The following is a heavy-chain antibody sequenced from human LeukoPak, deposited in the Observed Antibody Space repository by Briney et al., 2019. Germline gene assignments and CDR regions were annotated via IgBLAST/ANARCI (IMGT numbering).Heavy chain of an antibody. CDR2: MYHSGSS. Sequence: SETLSLTCDVSGYSISSGYYWAWIRQPPGKGLEWIGSMYHSGSSYYNPSLKSRITISVYTSKKQFSMKLSSVTAADTAVYYCAKVGAYGDYARHDYWGQGTLVTVSS. CDR1: GYSISSGYY. J-gene: IGHJ4*02. D-gene: IGHD4-17*01. V-gene: IGHV4-38-2*01. CDR3: AKVGAYGDYARHDY.